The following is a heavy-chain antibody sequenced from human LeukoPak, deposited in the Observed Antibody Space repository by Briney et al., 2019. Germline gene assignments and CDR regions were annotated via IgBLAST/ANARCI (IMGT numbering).Heavy chain of an antibody. J-gene: IGHJ6*03. D-gene: IGHD1-14*01. CDR2: INTNTGNP. V-gene: IGHV7-4-1*02. Sequence: ASVKVSCKASGYTFTSYAMNWVRQAPGQGLEWMGWINTNTGNPTYAQGFTGRFVFSLDTSVSTAYLQISSLKAEDTAVYYCARVTAPNYYYYHMDVWGKGTTVTVSS. CDR1: GYTFTSYA. CDR3: ARVTAPNYYYYHMDV.